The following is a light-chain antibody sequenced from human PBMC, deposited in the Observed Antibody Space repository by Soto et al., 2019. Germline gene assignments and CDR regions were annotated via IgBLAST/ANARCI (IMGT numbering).Light chain of an antibody. CDR2: KAS. Sequence: DTQMTQSPSTLSASVGDRVTITCRASQFIGNYLAWHQQKPGRAPNLLIYKASSLESGVPLRFSGSGSGTEFTLTISGLQPDDFATYYCQQYNNSFGQGTKLEIK. CDR3: QQYNNS. J-gene: IGKJ2*01. V-gene: IGKV1-5*03. CDR1: QFIGNY.